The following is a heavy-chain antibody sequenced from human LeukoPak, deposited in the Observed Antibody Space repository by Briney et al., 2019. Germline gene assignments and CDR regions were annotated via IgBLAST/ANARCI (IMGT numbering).Heavy chain of an antibody. CDR3: VRVIGAPNYYYYMDV. CDR2: IYYSGST. J-gene: IGHJ6*03. D-gene: IGHD3-22*01. V-gene: IGHV4-59*12. Sequence: SETLSLTCTVSGGSISSYYWSWIRQPPGKGLEWIGYIYYSGSTNYNPSLKSRVTISVDTSKNQFSLKLSSVTAADTAVYYCVRVIGAPNYYYYMDVWGKGTTVTVSS. CDR1: GGSISSYY.